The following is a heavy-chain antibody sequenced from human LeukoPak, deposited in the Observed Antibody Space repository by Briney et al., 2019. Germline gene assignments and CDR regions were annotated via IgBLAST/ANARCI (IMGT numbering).Heavy chain of an antibody. Sequence: SETLSLTCTVSGGSISSYYWSWIRQPPGKGLEWIGYIYYSGSTNYNPSLKSRVTISVDTSKNQFSLKLSSVTAADTAVYYCARTAVADEYFQHWGQGTLVSVSS. D-gene: IGHD6-19*01. V-gene: IGHV4-59*01. J-gene: IGHJ1*01. CDR1: GGSISSYY. CDR3: ARTAVADEYFQH. CDR2: IYYSGST.